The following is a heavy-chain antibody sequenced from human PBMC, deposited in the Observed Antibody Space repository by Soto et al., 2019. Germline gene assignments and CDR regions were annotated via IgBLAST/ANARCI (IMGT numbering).Heavy chain of an antibody. CDR1: GGTFSSYA. CDR2: IIPIFGTA. J-gene: IGHJ4*02. V-gene: IGHV1-69*13. Sequence: SVKVSCKASGGTFSSYAISWVRQAPGQGLEWMGGIIPIFGTANYAQKFQGRVTITADESTSTAYMELSSLRSEDTAVYYCASLLMQRSGSYRPIDYWGQGTLVTVSS. CDR3: ASLLMQRSGSYRPIDY. D-gene: IGHD1-26*01.